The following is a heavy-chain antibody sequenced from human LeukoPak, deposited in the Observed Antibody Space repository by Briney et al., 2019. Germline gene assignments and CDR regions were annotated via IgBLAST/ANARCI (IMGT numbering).Heavy chain of an antibody. Sequence: PSETLSLTCTVSGVSISSGDYYWSWIRQPPGKGLEWIGYIYYSGSTYYNPSLKSRVTISVDTSKNQFSLKLSSVTAADTAVYYCARTLAARWAEYFQHWGQGTLVTVSS. CDR1: GVSISSGDYY. V-gene: IGHV4-30-4*08. J-gene: IGHJ1*01. CDR3: ARTLAARWAEYFQH. CDR2: IYYSGST. D-gene: IGHD6-6*01.